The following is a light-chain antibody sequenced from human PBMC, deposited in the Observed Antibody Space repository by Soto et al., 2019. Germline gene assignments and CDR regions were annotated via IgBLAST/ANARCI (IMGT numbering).Light chain of an antibody. CDR3: LQEYNYPRT. V-gene: IGKV1-6*01. J-gene: IGKJ1*01. Sequence: AIQVTQSPSSLSASVGDRVTITCRASQAIRTDLGWYQQKPGKAPKLLIFAASNLHSGVPSRFSGSGPGTDFTLTINNLQAEDFATYYCLQEYNYPRTFGQGTKVEL. CDR2: AAS. CDR1: QAIRTD.